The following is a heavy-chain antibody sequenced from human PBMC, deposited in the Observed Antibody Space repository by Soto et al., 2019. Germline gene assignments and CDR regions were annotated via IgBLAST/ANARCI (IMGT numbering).Heavy chain of an antibody. CDR3: ARDFGYSSSWYNWFDP. D-gene: IGHD6-13*01. Sequence: QVQLQESGPGLVKPSETLSLTCTVSGGSISSYYWSWIRQPAGKGLDWIGRIYTSGSTNYNPSLKSRATMSVDTSKSQCSLKLSSVTAADTAVYYCARDFGYSSSWYNWFDPWGQGTLVTVSS. V-gene: IGHV4-4*07. CDR2: IYTSGST. J-gene: IGHJ5*02. CDR1: GGSISSYY.